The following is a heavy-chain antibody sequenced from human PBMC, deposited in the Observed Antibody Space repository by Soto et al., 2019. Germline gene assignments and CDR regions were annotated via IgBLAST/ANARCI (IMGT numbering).Heavy chain of an antibody. Sequence: QVQLQESGPGLVKPSQTLSLTCTVSGGSISSGGYYWSWIRQHPGKGLEWIGYIYYSGSTYYNPSLKSRVTISVATSKYRFSLKLSSVTAADTAVYYCSREFPYCAIGVCWPKGLDYWGQGTLVTVSS. CDR3: SREFPYCAIGVCWPKGLDY. J-gene: IGHJ4*02. CDR2: IYYSGST. CDR1: GGSISSGGYY. V-gene: IGHV4-31*03. D-gene: IGHD2-8*01.